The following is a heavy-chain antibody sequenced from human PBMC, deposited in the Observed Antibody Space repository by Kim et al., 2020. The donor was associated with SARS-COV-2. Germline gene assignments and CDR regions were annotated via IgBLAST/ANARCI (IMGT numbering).Heavy chain of an antibody. CDR3: TRGPFVVVVAAYYGMDV. Sequence: GGSLRLSCTASGFTFGDYAMSWFRQAPGKGLEWVGFIRSKAYGGTTEYAASVKGRFTISRDDSKSIAYLQMNSLKTEDTAVYYCTRGPFVVVVAAYYGMDVWGQGTTVTVSS. D-gene: IGHD2-15*01. V-gene: IGHV3-49*03. J-gene: IGHJ6*02. CDR2: IRSKAYGGTT. CDR1: GFTFGDYA.